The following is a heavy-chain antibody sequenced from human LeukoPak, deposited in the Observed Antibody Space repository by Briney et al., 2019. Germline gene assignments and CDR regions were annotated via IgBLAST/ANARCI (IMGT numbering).Heavy chain of an antibody. CDR3: ARRLVVVPAAITANPNWSDP. CDR1: GGSISSYY. CDR2: IYHSGST. Sequence: SETLSLTCTVSGGSISSYYWSWIRQPPGKGLEWIGSIYHSGSTYYNPSLKSRVTISVDTSKNQFSLKLSSVTAADTAVYYCARRLVVVPAAITANPNWSDPWGQGTLVTVSS. D-gene: IGHD2-2*02. J-gene: IGHJ5*02. V-gene: IGHV4-59*08.